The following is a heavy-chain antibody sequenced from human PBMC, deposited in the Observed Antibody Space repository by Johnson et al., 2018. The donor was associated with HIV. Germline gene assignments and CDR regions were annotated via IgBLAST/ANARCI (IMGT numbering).Heavy chain of an antibody. CDR3: AKDQWYNWNYVSPDAFDI. Sequence: EVQLVESGGGVVQSGGSLRLSCAASGFTFSRYDMHWVRQAPGKGLEYVSGITNGGSTYSADSVKGRFTISRDNSRNTLYLQMNSLRAEDTAVYYCAKDQWYNWNYVSPDAFDIWGQGIMVTVSS. D-gene: IGHD1-7*01. CDR1: GFTFSRYD. CDR2: ITNGGST. J-gene: IGHJ3*02. V-gene: IGHV3-64*07.